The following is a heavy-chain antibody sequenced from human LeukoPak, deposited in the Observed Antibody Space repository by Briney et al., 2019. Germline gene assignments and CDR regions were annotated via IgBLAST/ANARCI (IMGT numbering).Heavy chain of an antibody. CDR3: ARWRLGIVATIFGIPDNYFDY. CDR1: GGSFSGYY. V-gene: IGHV4-34*01. CDR2: INHSGST. J-gene: IGHJ4*02. D-gene: IGHD5-12*01. Sequence: SETLSLTCAVYGGSFSGYYWSWIRQPPGKGLEWIGEINHSGSTNYNPSLKSRVTISVDTSKNQFSLKLSSVTAEDTAVYYCARWRLGIVATIFGIPDNYFDYWGQGTLVTVSS.